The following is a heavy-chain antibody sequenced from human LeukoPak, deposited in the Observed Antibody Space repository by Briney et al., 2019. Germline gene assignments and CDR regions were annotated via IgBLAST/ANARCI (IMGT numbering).Heavy chain of an antibody. CDR1: GGSISSGDYY. D-gene: IGHD5-24*01. J-gene: IGHJ4*02. CDR2: IYYSGST. V-gene: IGHV4-30-4*01. Sequence: SETLSLTCTVSGGSISSGDYYWSWIRQPPGKGLEWIGYIYYSGSTYYNPSLKSRATISVDTSKNQFSLKVSSVTAADTAVYYCARDDPREMATIMWGQGTLVTVSS. CDR3: ARDDPREMATIM.